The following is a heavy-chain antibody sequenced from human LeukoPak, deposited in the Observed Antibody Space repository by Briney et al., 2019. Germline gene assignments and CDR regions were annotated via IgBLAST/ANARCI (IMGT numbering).Heavy chain of an antibody. V-gene: IGHV3-74*01. CDR3: ARDLGGIAGS. J-gene: IGHJ1*01. Sequence: EGSLSLSCAASGFTFSRYWMHWVRQVPGKGLEWVSRLNEDGRTTTYADSVQGRFTIYRDNSQNTLYLQMNSLRAEDTALYYCARDLGGIAGSWGQGALVTVSS. CDR2: LNEDGRTT. D-gene: IGHD1-26*01. CDR1: GFTFSRYW.